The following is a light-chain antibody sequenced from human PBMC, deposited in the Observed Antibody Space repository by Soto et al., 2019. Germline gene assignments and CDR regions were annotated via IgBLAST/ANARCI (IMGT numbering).Light chain of an antibody. J-gene: IGLJ2*01. CDR1: SSDIGAYAY. CDR2: DVN. V-gene: IGLV2-14*03. CDR3: GSYTRSNSVI. Sequence: SALTQPASVSGSPGQSIAISCAGTSSDIGAYAYVSWYQQHPGKIPKLIVFDVNYRPSGVSSRFSGSKSGNTASLTISGLQAEDEADYYCGSYTRSNSVIFGGGTQLTVL.